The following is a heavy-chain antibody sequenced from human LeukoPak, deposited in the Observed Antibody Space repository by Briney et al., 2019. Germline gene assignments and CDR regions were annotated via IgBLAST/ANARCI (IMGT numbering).Heavy chain of an antibody. D-gene: IGHD2-15*01. Sequence: PGGSLRLSCAASGLTFSSHWMFWVRQAPGKGLEWVSAISGSGGSTYYADSVKGRFTISRDNSKNTLYLQMNGLRAGDTAVYYCATDLRGCSGGSCYSYSLWGQGTMVTVSS. V-gene: IGHV3-23*01. J-gene: IGHJ3*01. CDR3: ATDLRGCSGGSCYSYSL. CDR2: ISGSGGST. CDR1: GLTFSSHW.